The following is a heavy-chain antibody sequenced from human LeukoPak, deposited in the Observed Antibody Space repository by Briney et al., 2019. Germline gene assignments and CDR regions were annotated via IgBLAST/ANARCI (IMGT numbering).Heavy chain of an antibody. V-gene: IGHV4-34*01. CDR3: ARYGHCSSTSCYGYYYGMDV. CDR2: INHSGST. CDR1: GGSFSGYY. Sequence: PWDTLSLTCAVSGGSFSGYYWSWVRQPPGQGLEWMGVINHSGSTNYNPSHKTRVTISVDTSKNQFSLKLSSVTAADTAVYYCARYGHCSSTSCYGYYYGMDVWGQGTTVTVSS. D-gene: IGHD2-2*01. J-gene: IGHJ6*02.